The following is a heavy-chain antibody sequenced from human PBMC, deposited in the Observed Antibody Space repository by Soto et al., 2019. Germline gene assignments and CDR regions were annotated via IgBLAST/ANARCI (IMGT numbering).Heavy chain of an antibody. J-gene: IGHJ3*01. V-gene: IGHV3-23*01. D-gene: IGHD5-12*01. CDR3: VREGRGSFDF. Sequence: GESLKISCAASGFIFTNYAMNWVRQAPGKGLEWVSVIGGRGNSAYYADSVQGRFTISRDNSKNTLSLQMSSLTADDTAIYYCVREGRGSFDFWGRGTMVTVSS. CDR2: IGGRGNSA. CDR1: GFIFTNYA.